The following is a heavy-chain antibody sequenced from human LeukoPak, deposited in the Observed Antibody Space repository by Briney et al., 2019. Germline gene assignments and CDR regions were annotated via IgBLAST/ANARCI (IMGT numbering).Heavy chain of an antibody. D-gene: IGHD2-2*01. CDR1: GYTFTSYD. V-gene: IGHV1-8*01. J-gene: IGHJ4*02. CDR3: ARGRRLPAAMGDY. CDR2: MNPNSGKT. Sequence: GASVKVSYKASGYTFTSYDINWVRQATGQGLEWMGWMNPNSGKTGYAQEFQGRVTMTRNTSISTAYMELSSLRSDDTAVYYCARGRRLPAAMGDYWGQGTLVTVSS.